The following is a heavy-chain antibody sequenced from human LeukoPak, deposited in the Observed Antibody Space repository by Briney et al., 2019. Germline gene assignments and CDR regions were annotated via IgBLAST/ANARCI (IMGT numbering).Heavy chain of an antibody. D-gene: IGHD6-19*01. CDR2: ISYNGTNK. V-gene: IGHV3-30*03. CDR3: ARDFTVAGTIWFDP. Sequence: GGSLRLSCAASGFTFSSYGMHWVRQAPGKGLEWVATISYNGTNKYYGDSVKGRFTISRDKSENTLFLQMNSLRADDTAVYYCARDFTVAGTIWFDPWGQGTLVTVSS. J-gene: IGHJ5*02. CDR1: GFTFSSYG.